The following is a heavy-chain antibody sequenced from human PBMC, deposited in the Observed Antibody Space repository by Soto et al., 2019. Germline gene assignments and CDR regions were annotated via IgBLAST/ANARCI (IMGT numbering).Heavy chain of an antibody. V-gene: IGHV1-18*04. CDR2: ISTWNDDK. Sequence: SVKVSFKPSCYTFTDYGFSWMRQAPGQGPEWMGWISTWNDDKRDAQKFRGRVTMTRDTSTRTAYMELRSLRSDDTAVYYCARLNSEYAVDYWGQGTLVTVYS. CDR1: CYTFTDYG. J-gene: IGHJ4*02. D-gene: IGHD2-2*01. CDR3: ARLNSEYAVDY.